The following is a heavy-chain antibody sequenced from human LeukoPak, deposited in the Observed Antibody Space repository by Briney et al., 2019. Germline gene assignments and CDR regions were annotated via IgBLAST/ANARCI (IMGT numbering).Heavy chain of an antibody. CDR3: ARVGRWLRAFDI. V-gene: IGHV1-18*01. CDR1: GYIFTDYG. J-gene: IGHJ3*02. Sequence: ASVKVSCKTSGYIFTDYGINWVRQAPGHGLEWMGWVSPYNGDTKYEQKFQGRVTLTTDTSTSTAYMELRSLRSDDTAVYYCARVGRWLRAFDIWGQGTMITVSS. D-gene: IGHD5-12*01. CDR2: VSPYNGDT.